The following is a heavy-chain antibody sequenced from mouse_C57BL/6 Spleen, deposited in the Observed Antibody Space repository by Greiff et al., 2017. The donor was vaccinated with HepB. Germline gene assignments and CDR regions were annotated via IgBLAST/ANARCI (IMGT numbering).Heavy chain of an antibody. CDR2: INPNNGGT. CDR3: ARVLSPERVFDY. V-gene: IGHV1-18*01. CDR1: GYTFTDYN. Sequence: VQLQQSGPELVKPGASVKIPCKASGYTFTDYNMDWVKQSHGKSLEWIGDINPNNGGTIYNQKFKGKATLTVDKSSSTAYMELRSLTSEDTAVYYCARVLSPERVFDYWGQGTTLTVSS. D-gene: IGHD3-2*02. J-gene: IGHJ2*01.